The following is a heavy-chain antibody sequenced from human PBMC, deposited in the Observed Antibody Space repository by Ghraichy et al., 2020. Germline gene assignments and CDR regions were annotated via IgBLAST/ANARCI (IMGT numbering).Heavy chain of an antibody. CDR2: ISGSGGSS. Sequence: GESLNISCAASGFTFSSYAMSWVRQAPGKGLEWVSAISGSGGSSYYADSVKGRFTISRDNSKNTLYLQMNSLRAEDTAVYYCAKAQTTVTTISIDYWGQGTLVTVSS. CDR3: AKAQTTVTTISIDY. D-gene: IGHD4-17*01. V-gene: IGHV3-23*01. J-gene: IGHJ4*02. CDR1: GFTFSSYA.